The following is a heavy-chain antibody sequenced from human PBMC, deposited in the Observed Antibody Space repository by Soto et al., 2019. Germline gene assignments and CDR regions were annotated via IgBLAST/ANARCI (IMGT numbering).Heavy chain of an antibody. CDR1: GYTFTNYD. D-gene: IGHD6-19*01. Sequence: GASVKVSCKASGYTFTNYDIHWVRQATGQGLEWIGWMNPSSGETGYVQKFRGRVAMTRDTSISTVYMELSSLGSEVTAVYYCARGPAHSSAWLPFDYWG. CDR2: MNPSSGET. CDR3: ARGPAHSSAWLPFDY. V-gene: IGHV1-8*01. J-gene: IGHJ4*01.